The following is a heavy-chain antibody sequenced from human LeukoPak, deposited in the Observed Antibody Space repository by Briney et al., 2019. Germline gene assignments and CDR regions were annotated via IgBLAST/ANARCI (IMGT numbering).Heavy chain of an antibody. D-gene: IGHD6-19*01. CDR3: ASKLAGATYYFDS. V-gene: IGHV3-23*01. Sequence: PGGSLRLSCAASGFGFSTFDVTWVRQAPGKGLEWVSSISGSAIYTFTADSLKGRFSISRDNSQNILYLQMYSLRAEDTAIYFCASKLAGATYYFDSWGQGTLVTVSS. J-gene: IGHJ4*02. CDR1: GFGFSTFD. CDR2: ISGSAIYT.